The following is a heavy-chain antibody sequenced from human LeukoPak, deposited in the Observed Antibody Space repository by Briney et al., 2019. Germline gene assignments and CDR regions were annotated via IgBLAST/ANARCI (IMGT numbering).Heavy chain of an antibody. J-gene: IGHJ4*02. CDR2: ISGSGADT. CDR3: ATHHTSRYSHYYFDY. Sequence: PGGSLRLSCAASGFTFSSYAMTWVRQAPGKGLEWVSAISGSGADTYYADSLKGRFTISRDNSKNTLYLQMNSLRAEDTAVFYCATHHTSRYSHYYFDYWGQGTLVTVSS. CDR1: GFTFSSYA. D-gene: IGHD2-2*01. V-gene: IGHV3-23*01.